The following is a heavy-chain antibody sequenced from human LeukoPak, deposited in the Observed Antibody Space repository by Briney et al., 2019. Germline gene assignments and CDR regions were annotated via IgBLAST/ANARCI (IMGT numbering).Heavy chain of an antibody. V-gene: IGHV4-39*07. D-gene: IGHD3-10*01. CDR3: ARGLRSGSYYFDY. CDR2: IYYSGST. J-gene: IGHJ4*02. CDR1: GGSISSSSYY. Sequence: PSETLSLTCTVSGGSISSSSYYWGWIRQPPGKGLEWIGSIYYSGSTYYNPSLKSRVTISVDTSKNQFSLKLTSVTAADTAVYYCARGLRSGSYYFDYWGQGTVVTVSS.